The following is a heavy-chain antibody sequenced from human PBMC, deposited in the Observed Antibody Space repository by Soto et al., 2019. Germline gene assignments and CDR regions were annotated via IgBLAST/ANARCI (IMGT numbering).Heavy chain of an antibody. V-gene: IGHV3-33*01. D-gene: IGHD3-10*01. CDR1: GFNFKNYG. CDR3: ARDPGRGEPPFDH. Sequence: QVQLVESGGGVVQPGVSLRLSCAASGFNFKNYGMHWVRQGPGKGLEWVAVVWNDGTNKYYGDSCQGRVTISRDNSKNTLYLQLNSLRVDDTAVYKCARDPGRGEPPFDHWGQGTLVTVSS. J-gene: IGHJ4*02. CDR2: VWNDGTNK.